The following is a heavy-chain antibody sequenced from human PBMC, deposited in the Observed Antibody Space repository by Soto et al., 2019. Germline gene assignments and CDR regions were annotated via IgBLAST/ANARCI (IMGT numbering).Heavy chain of an antibody. Sequence: PSETLSLTCTVSGGSIRSAGHYWSWIRQHPGKGLEWIGYINDSGSTFYNPSLRSRLNISVDTSENQFSLRLTSVTAADTAVYFCASWGGFCKDAVCDAPFDPWGQGTLVTVSS. D-gene: IGHD2-8*01. CDR3: ASWGGFCKDAVCDAPFDP. J-gene: IGHJ5*02. CDR2: INDSGST. V-gene: IGHV4-31*03. CDR1: GGSIRSAGHY.